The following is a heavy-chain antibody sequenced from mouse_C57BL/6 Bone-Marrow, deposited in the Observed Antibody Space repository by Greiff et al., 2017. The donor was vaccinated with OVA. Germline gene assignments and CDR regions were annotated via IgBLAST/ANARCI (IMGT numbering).Heavy chain of an antibody. D-gene: IGHD2-5*01. V-gene: IGHV1-18*01. CDR3: ARSGSNLYYYAMDY. CDR1: GYTFTDYN. Sequence: VQLQQSGPELVKPGASVKIPCTASGYTFTDYNMAWVKQSHGKSLEWIGDINPNNGGTIYNQKFKGKATLTVDKSSSTAYMELRSLTSEDTAVYYCARSGSNLYYYAMDYWGQGTSVTVSS. J-gene: IGHJ4*01. CDR2: INPNNGGT.